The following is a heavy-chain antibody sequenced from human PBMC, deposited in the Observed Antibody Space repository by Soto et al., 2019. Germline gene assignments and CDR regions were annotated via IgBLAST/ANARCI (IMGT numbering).Heavy chain of an antibody. CDR2: IYYSGST. J-gene: IGHJ4*02. Sequence: SETLSLTCTVSGGSISSSSYYWGWIRQPPGKGLEWIGSIYYSGSTYYNPSLKSRVTISVDTSKNQFSLKLSSVTAADTAVYYCARQADSSFDYWGQGTLVTVSS. CDR3: ARQADSSFDY. V-gene: IGHV4-39*01. CDR1: GGSISSSSYY.